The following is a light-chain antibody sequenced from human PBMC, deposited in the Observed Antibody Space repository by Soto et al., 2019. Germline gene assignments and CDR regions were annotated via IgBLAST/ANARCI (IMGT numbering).Light chain of an antibody. Sequence: DIQMTQSPSTLSASVGDGVTITCRASQNISVWLAWYQQRPGKAPKFLIYDASSLETGVPSRFSGSGSGTEFSLTISRLEPEDFAVYYCQRYGLSPPFSFGPGTKVEIK. J-gene: IGKJ3*01. V-gene: IGKV1-5*01. CDR1: QNISVW. CDR2: DAS. CDR3: QRYGLSPPFS.